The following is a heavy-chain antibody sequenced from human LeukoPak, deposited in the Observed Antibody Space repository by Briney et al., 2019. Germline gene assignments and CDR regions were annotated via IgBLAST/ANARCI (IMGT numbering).Heavy chain of an antibody. CDR2: IIPIFGTA. CDR3: ASGPQNTAAAGTYYYYIDV. CDR1: GGTFSSYA. Sequence: SVKVSCKASGGTFSSYAISWVRQAPGQGLEWMGGIIPIFGTANYAQKFQGRVTITADESTSTAYMELSSLRSEDTAVYYCASGPQNTAAAGTYYYYIDVWGKGTTVTVSS. J-gene: IGHJ6*03. V-gene: IGHV1-69*13. D-gene: IGHD6-13*01.